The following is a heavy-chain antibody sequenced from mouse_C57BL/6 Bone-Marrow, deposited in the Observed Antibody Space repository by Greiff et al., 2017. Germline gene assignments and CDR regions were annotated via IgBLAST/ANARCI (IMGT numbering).Heavy chain of an antibody. V-gene: IGHV1-81*01. CDR2: IYPRSGNT. CDR1: GYTFTSYG. J-gene: IGHJ3*01. Sequence: QVQLQQSGAELARPGASVKLSCKASGYTFTSYGISWVKQRTGQGLEWIGEIYPRSGNTYYNEKFKGKATLTAYKSSSPAYMELRSLTSEDSAVYFCARKGREFAYWGQGTLVTVSA. CDR3: ARKGREFAY.